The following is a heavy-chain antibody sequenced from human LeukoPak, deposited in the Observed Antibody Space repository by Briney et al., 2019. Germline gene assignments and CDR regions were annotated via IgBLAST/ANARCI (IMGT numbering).Heavy chain of an antibody. V-gene: IGHV4-34*01. CDR2: IHPSGIF. CDR3: ARGRDRSKAGDH. J-gene: IGHJ4*02. Sequence: SEALSLTCAVYGGSCDDYYCSWLRQPPGKGLEWIGEIHPSGIFYYNSSLLSRVTISIDTSKSQFSLRLTSVTAADTAFYYCARGRDRSKAGDHWGQGSLVTVSS. CDR1: GGSCDDYY. D-gene: IGHD5-24*01.